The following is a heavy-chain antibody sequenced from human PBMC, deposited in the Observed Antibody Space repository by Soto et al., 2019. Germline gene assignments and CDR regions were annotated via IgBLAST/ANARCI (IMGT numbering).Heavy chain of an antibody. CDR2: IYYSGST. CDR3: ARHSAAAGTGRYFQL. CDR1: GGSISSSSYY. V-gene: IGHV4-39*01. D-gene: IGHD6-13*01. J-gene: IGHJ1*01. Sequence: QLRLQESGPGLVKPSETLSLTCTVSGGSISSSSYYWGWIRQPPGKGLEWIGSIYYSGSTYYNPSLKSRVTISVDTSKNQFSLKLSSVTAADTAVYYCARHSAAAGTGRYFQLWGQGTLVTVSS.